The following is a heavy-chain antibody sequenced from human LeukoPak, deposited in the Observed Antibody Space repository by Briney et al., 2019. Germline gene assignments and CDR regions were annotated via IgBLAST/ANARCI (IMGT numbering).Heavy chain of an antibody. V-gene: IGHV6-1*01. J-gene: IGHJ4*02. D-gene: IGHD6-25*01. CDR1: GDSVSRNSAV. CDR3: AQGGAAAGFDY. CDR2: TYYRSKWYN. Sequence: SQTLSLTCGISGDSVSRNSAVWNWIRQSPSRGLEWLGRTYYRSKWYNDYAESVKSRITVNPDTSKNQFSLQLNSVTPEDTAVYYCAQGGAAAGFDYWGQGTLVTVSS.